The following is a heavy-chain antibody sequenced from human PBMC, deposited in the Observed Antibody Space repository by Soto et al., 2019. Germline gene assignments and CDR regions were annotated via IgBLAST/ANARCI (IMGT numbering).Heavy chain of an antibody. CDR1: GYSFTSYW. CDR3: ARHGPYDFWSGYYYGMDV. J-gene: IGHJ6*02. CDR2: IYPGDSDT. Sequence: GESLKISCKASGYSFTSYWIGWVRQMPGKGLEWMGIIYPGDSDTRYSPSFQGQVTISADKSISTAYLQWSSLKASDTAMYYCARHGPYDFWSGYYYGMDVWGQGTTVTVSS. V-gene: IGHV5-51*01. D-gene: IGHD3-3*01.